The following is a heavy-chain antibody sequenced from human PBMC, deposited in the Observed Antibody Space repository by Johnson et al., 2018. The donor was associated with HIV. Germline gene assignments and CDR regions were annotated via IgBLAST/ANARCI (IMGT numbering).Heavy chain of an antibody. D-gene: IGHD3-3*01. J-gene: IGHJ3*02. CDR2: ISGSGAST. CDR1: GFTFSSYA. V-gene: IGHV3-23*04. Sequence: VQLVESGGGLVQPGGSLRLSCAASGFTFSSYAMSWVRQAPRKGLEWVSAISGSGASTYSADSVKGRFTISRDNSKNTLYLQMNSLRAEDTAVYYCAKDLRSGYLMGAFDIWGQGTMVTVSS. CDR3: AKDLRSGYLMGAFDI.